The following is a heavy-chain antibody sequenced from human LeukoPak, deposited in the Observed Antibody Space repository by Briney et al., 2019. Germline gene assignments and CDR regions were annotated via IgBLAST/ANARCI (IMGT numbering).Heavy chain of an antibody. CDR1: GFTFDDYA. CDR2: INWNSGSI. D-gene: IGHD6-13*01. J-gene: IGHJ4*02. CDR3: ATIDSAAAPPGDY. V-gene: IGHV3-9*01. Sequence: GGSLRLSCAASGFTFDDYAMHWVRQAPGKGLEWVSGINWNSGSIGYADSVKGRFTISRDNAKNSPYLQMNSLRAEDTALYYCATIDSAAAPPGDYWGQGTLVTVSS.